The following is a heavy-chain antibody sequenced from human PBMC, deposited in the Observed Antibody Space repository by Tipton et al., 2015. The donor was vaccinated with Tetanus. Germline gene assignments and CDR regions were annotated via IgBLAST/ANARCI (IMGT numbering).Heavy chain of an antibody. Sequence: TLSLTCTVSGGSISSYYWSWIRQPPGKGLEWIGYIYYSGSTNYNPSLKSRVTISVDTSKNQFSLKLSSVTAADTAVYYRACNPNIAAAGTGEDSGWFDPWGQGTLVTVSS. CDR1: GGSISSYY. CDR2: IYYSGST. D-gene: IGHD6-13*01. J-gene: IGHJ5*02. V-gene: IGHV4-59*01. CDR3: ACNPNIAAAGTGEDSGWFDP.